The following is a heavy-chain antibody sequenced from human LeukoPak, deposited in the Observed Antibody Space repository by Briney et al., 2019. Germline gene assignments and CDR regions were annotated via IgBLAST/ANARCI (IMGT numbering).Heavy chain of an antibody. CDR2: IYYSGST. D-gene: IGHD1-26*01. V-gene: IGHV4-59*01. CDR1: GGSISSYY. CDR3: ARASKELQFDY. Sequence: PSETLSLTCTVSGGSISSYYWSWIRQPPGKGLEWIGYIYYSGSTNYNPSLKSRVTMSVDTSKNQFSPKLSSVTAADTAVYYCARASKELQFDYWGQGTLVTVSS. J-gene: IGHJ4*02.